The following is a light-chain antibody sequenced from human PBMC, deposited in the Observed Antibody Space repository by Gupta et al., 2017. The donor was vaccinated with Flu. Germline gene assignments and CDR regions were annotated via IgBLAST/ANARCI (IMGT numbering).Light chain of an antibody. J-gene: IGKJ3*01. CDR1: QGLDNG. CDR2: DAS. CDR3: QKFNV. Sequence: AIQLTQSPSSLSASVGDRVTLSCRTSQGLDNGLAWYQQRPGKPPQLLIYDASRLFSGVPARFSGSGSGTDFTLTISSLQPEDFATYSCQKFNVFGPGTTVDVK. V-gene: IGKV1-13*02.